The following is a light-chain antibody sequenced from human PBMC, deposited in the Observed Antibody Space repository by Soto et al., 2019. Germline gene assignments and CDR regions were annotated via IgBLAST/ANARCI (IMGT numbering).Light chain of an antibody. CDR2: DIN. V-gene: IGLV2-11*01. CDR3: CSYAGSYTWV. J-gene: IGLJ3*02. CDR1: SSDVGAYNY. Sequence: QSVLTQPRSVSGSPGQAVTISCTGTSSDVGAYNYVSWYHQHPGKAPKLLIYDINKRPSGVPDRFSGSKSANTASLTISGLQAEDEADYYCCSYAGSYTWVFGGGTKVTVL.